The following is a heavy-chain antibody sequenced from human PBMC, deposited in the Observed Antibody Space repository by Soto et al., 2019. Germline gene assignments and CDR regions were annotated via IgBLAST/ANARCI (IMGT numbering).Heavy chain of an antibody. V-gene: IGHV1-69*13. Sequence: SVKVSCKASGGTFSSYAISWVRQAPGQGLEWMGGIIPIFGTANYAQKFQGRVTITADESTSTAYMELSSLRSEDTAVYYCARGRGGVNYYFWSGYYFDYWAQGTLVTVSS. J-gene: IGHJ4*02. CDR2: IIPIFGTA. D-gene: IGHD3-3*01. CDR3: ARGRGGVNYYFWSGYYFDY. CDR1: GGTFSSYA.